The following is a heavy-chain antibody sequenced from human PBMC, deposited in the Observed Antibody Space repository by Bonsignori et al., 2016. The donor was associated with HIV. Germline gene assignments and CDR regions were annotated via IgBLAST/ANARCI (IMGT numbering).Heavy chain of an antibody. CDR2: ISSEGRFQ. J-gene: IGHJ6*03. V-gene: IGHV3-21*02. CDR3: ARPAWEYDYYYFYNMDV. Sequence: EVQLVESGGALVKPGGSLRLSCAASKFPFNLYSMNWVRQAPGKGPEWISSISSEGRFQSYSESVKGRFTISRDNAKNELYLQLNSLRVEDTAVYYCARPAWEYDYYYFYNMDVWGKGTTVIV. D-gene: IGHD1-26*01. CDR1: KFPFNLYS.